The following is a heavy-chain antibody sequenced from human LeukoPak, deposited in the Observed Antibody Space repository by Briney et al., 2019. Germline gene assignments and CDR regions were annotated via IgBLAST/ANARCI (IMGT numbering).Heavy chain of an antibody. CDR2: IYYSGST. V-gene: IGHV4-59*08. Sequence: PSETLSLTCTVSGGSINSYYWSRIRQPPGKGLEWIGYIYYSGSTNYNPSLKSRVTISVDTSKNQFSLKLTSVTAADTAVYYCVSAKFLVRGVSWFDPWGQGTLVTVSS. CDR3: VSAKFLVRGVSWFDP. D-gene: IGHD3-10*01. J-gene: IGHJ5*02. CDR1: GGSINSYY.